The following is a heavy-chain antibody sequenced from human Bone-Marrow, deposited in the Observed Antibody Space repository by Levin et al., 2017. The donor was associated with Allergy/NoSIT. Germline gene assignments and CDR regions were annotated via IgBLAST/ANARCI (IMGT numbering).Heavy chain of an antibody. CDR2: VRNKANSYTT. CDR1: GFTFGDHY. CDR3: IRASVASTPYYYDN. J-gene: IGHJ4*02. Sequence: PGESLKISCVASGFTFGDHYMDWVRQAPGKGLEWVARVRNKANSYTTEYAASVKGRFTISRDDSKNSLYMQMNSLKTEDTAVYYCIRASVASTPYYYDNWGQGTLVTVSS. V-gene: IGHV3-72*01. D-gene: IGHD6-19*01.